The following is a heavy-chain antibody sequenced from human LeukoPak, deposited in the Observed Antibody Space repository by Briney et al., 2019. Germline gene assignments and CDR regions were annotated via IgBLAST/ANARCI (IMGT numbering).Heavy chain of an antibody. Sequence: SDTLSLTCTVSGGSISSFYWSWIRQPPGKGLEWIGYIYTSGSTNYNPSLKGRVTISVDTSKNQFSLKLTSVTAADTAVYYCARQGTGPLNYRLPYWGQGSLVTVCS. D-gene: IGHD1-14*01. CDR2: IYTSGST. V-gene: IGHV4-59*08. CDR1: GGSISSFY. J-gene: IGHJ4*02. CDR3: ARQGTGPLNYRLPY.